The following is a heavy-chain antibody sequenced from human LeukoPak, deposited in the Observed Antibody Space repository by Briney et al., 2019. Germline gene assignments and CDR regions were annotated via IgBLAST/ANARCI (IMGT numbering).Heavy chain of an antibody. J-gene: IGHJ5*02. D-gene: IGHD2-21*01. CDR2: ISYDGSNK. CDR3: AKGPLNCGGDCYPSYNWFDP. Sequence: PGGSLRLSCAASGFTFSSYAMHWVRQAPGKGLEWVAVISYDGSNKYYADSVKGRFTISRDNSKNTLYLQMNSLRAEDTAVYYCAKGPLNCGGDCYPSYNWFDPWGQGTLVTVSS. CDR1: GFTFSSYA. V-gene: IGHV3-30-3*01.